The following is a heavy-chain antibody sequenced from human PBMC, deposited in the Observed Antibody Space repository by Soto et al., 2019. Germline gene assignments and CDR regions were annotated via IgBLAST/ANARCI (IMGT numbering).Heavy chain of an antibody. CDR2: IIPIFGTA. V-gene: IGHV1-69*13. J-gene: IGHJ5*02. CDR1: VGTFSSYA. D-gene: IGHD3-3*01. CDR3: ARDMEGDDFWSGNWFDP. Sequence: VKVSCKASVGTFSSYAISWVLQAPGQGLEWMGGIIPIFGTANYAQKFQGRVTITADKSTSTAYMELSSLRSEDTAVYYCARDMEGDDFWSGNWFDPWGQGTLVTVSS.